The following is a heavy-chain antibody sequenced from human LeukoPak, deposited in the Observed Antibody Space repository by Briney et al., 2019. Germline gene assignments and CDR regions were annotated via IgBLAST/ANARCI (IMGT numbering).Heavy chain of an antibody. D-gene: IGHD3-3*01. CDR1: GFTFSSYS. CDR2: ISSSSSYI. Sequence: GGSLRLSCAASGFTFSSYSMNWVRQAPGKGLEWVSSISSSSSYIYYADSVKGRFTISRDNAKNSLYLQMNSLRAEDTAVYYCARAPTISPLNWFDPWGQGTLVTVSS. V-gene: IGHV3-21*01. CDR3: ARAPTISPLNWFDP. J-gene: IGHJ5*02.